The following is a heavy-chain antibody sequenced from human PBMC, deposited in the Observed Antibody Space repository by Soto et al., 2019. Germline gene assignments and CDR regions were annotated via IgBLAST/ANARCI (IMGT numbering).Heavy chain of an antibody. CDR1: GGSVSSGTDY. Sequence: SETLSLTCSVSGGSVSSGTDYWSWIRQPPGKGLEWIGYIYNSGSSSYNPSLRSRVTISVDTSKNQFSLKLSSVTAADTAVYYCASGVFTSSGFYFDYWGQGALVTVSS. CDR2: IYNSGSS. D-gene: IGHD3-22*01. V-gene: IGHV4-61*01. CDR3: ASGVFTSSGFYFDY. J-gene: IGHJ4*02.